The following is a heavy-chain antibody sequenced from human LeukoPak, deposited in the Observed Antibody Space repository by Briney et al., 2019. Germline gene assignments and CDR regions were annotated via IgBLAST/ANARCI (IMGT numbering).Heavy chain of an antibody. CDR3: AREDSSGYFNWFDP. J-gene: IGHJ5*02. D-gene: IGHD3-22*01. CDR2: IYYSGST. V-gene: IGHV4-61*01. Sequence: SETLSLTCTVSSGSVSSGNYYWSWIRQPPGKGLEWIGYIYYSGSTNYNPSLKSRVTISVDTSKNQFSLKLSSVSAADTAVYYCAREDSSGYFNWFDPWGQGTLVTVSS. CDR1: SGSVSSGNYY.